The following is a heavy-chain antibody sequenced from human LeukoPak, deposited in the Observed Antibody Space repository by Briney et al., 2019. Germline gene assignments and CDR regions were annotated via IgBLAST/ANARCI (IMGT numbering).Heavy chain of an antibody. V-gene: IGHV3-23*01. Sequence: GGSLRLSCAASGFTFSLYAMSWVRQAPGKGLEWVSGITGSGGTTYYADSVKGRFTLSRDNSKNTLYLQTNSLGAEDTAVYYCAKHNSGNFIYFDSWGQGALVTVSS. CDR3: AKHNSGNFIYFDS. J-gene: IGHJ4*02. CDR1: GFTFSLYA. CDR2: ITGSGGTT. D-gene: IGHD1-26*01.